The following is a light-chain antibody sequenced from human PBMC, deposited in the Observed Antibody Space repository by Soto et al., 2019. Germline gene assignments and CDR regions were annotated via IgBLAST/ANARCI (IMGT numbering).Light chain of an antibody. CDR1: MRDVGAYNL. J-gene: IGLJ2*01. V-gene: IGLV2-14*01. Sequence: QSALTQPASVSGSPGQSITISCAGTMRDVGAYNLVSWYQQHPGRAPQLIIYEVSNRPSGISFRFSGSKSGNMASLTISGLQAEDEADYYCSSYTSKSSLIFGGGTKLTVL. CDR2: EVS. CDR3: SSYTSKSSLI.